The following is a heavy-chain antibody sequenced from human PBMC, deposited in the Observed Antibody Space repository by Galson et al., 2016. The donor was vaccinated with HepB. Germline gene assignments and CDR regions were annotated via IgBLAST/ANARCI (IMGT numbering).Heavy chain of an antibody. CDR1: GFTLSSYG. D-gene: IGHD6-19*01. Sequence: SLRLSCAASGFTLSSYGVIWVRQAPAKGLEWVSGMSGSGRDTYYADAVKGRFTMSRDNSKNMVNLQMNSLRAEDTAVYYCAKQRRQWLDEAFDYWGQGTLVTVSS. V-gene: IGHV3-23*01. CDR3: AKQRRQWLDEAFDY. J-gene: IGHJ4*02. CDR2: MSGSGRDT.